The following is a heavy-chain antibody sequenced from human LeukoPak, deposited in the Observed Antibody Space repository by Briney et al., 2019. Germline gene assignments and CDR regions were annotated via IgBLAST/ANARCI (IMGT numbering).Heavy chain of an antibody. J-gene: IGHJ4*02. D-gene: IGHD3-3*01. CDR1: GGSISSGSYY. V-gene: IGHV4-61*02. Sequence: SETLSLTCTVSGGSISSGSYYWSWIRQPAGKGLEWIGRIYTSGSTNYNPSLKSRVTISVDTSKNRFSLKLSSVTAADTAVYYCARDYPEYYDFWSGYYWPFDYWGQGTLVTVSS. CDR3: ARDYPEYYDFWSGYYWPFDY. CDR2: IYTSGST.